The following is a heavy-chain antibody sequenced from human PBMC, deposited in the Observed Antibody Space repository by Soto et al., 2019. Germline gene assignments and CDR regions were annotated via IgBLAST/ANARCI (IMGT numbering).Heavy chain of an antibody. CDR2: ISYDGSNK. CDR3: AKDRKYSSGYAFYYYYGMDV. Sequence: GGSLRLSCAASGFTFSSYGMHWVRQAPGKGLEWVAVISYDGSNKYYADSVKGRFTISRDNSKNTLYLQMNSLRAEDTAVYYCAKDRKYSSGYAFYYYYGMDVWGQGTTVTVSS. J-gene: IGHJ6*02. V-gene: IGHV3-30*18. D-gene: IGHD6-19*01. CDR1: GFTFSSYG.